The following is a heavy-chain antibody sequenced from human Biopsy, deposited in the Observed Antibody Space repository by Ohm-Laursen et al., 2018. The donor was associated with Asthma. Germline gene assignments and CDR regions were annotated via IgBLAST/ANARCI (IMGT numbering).Heavy chain of an antibody. V-gene: IGHV1-3*01. Sequence: ASVKVSCKASGYTFINYAIHWVRQAPGHSLEWMGWINAANGNTKYSQKFQGRLTISRDTSASTAYMDLSSLRSEGTAVYYCARTYFDFLTGQVHDAFAMWGQGTMVAVSS. CDR2: INAANGNT. CDR3: ARTYFDFLTGQVHDAFAM. CDR1: GYTFINYA. J-gene: IGHJ3*02. D-gene: IGHD3-9*01.